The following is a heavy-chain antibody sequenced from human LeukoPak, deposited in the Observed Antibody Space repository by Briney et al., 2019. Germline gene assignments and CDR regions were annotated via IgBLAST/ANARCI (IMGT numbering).Heavy chain of an antibody. V-gene: IGHV1-2*02. Sequence: GASVKVSCKASGYTFTGYYMHWVRQAPGQGLEWMGWINPNSGGTNYAQKFQGRVTMTRDTSTSTVYMELSSLRSEDTAVYYCARVGYDFWSGYNRHGNWFDPWGQGTLVTVSS. CDR1: GYTFTGYY. J-gene: IGHJ5*02. D-gene: IGHD3-3*01. CDR3: ARVGYDFWSGYNRHGNWFDP. CDR2: INPNSGGT.